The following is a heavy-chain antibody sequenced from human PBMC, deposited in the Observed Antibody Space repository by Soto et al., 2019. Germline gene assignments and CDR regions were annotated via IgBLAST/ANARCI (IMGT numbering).Heavy chain of an antibody. Sequence: SETLSLTCTVSGGSISSYYWSWIRQPPGKGLEWIGYIYYSGSTNYNPSLKSRVTISVDTSKNQFSLKLSSVTAADTAVYYCARHGRLLWFGEPHHDAFDIWGQGTMVTVSS. CDR3: ARHGRLLWFGEPHHDAFDI. V-gene: IGHV4-59*08. J-gene: IGHJ3*02. D-gene: IGHD3-10*01. CDR1: GGSISSYY. CDR2: IYYSGST.